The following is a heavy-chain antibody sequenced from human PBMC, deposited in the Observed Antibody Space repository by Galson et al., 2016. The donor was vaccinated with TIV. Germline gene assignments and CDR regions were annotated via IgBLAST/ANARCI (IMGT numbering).Heavy chain of an antibody. D-gene: IGHD2-15*01. CDR3: AREGENRGSYIAY. CDR2: ISAYNGNT. J-gene: IGHJ4*02. Sequence: SVKVSCKASGYTFSKYGISWVRQAPGQGLEWMGWISAYNGNTNYAQKVQGRVTMTTDTSTYTVYLELRSLRSDDTAVYFCAREGENRGSYIAYWGQGTLVTVSS. CDR1: GYTFSKYG. V-gene: IGHV1-18*01.